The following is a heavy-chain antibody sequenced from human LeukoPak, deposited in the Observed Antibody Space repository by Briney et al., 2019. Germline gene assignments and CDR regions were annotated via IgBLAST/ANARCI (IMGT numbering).Heavy chain of an antibody. V-gene: IGHV1-69*01. CDR2: IIPIFGTA. J-gene: IGHJ3*02. CDR3: AKGGIAVAGSTFAFDI. CDR1: GGTFSSYA. Sequence: GSSVKVSCKASGGTFSSYAISWVRQAPGQGLEWMGGIIPIFGTANYAQKFQGRVTITADESTSTAYMELSSLRSEDTAVYYCAKGGIAVAGSTFAFDIWGQGTMVTVSS. D-gene: IGHD6-19*01.